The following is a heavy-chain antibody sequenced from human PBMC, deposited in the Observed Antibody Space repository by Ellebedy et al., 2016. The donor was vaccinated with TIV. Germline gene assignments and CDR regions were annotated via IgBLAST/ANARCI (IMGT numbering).Heavy chain of an antibody. J-gene: IGHJ4*02. V-gene: IGHV3-74*01. Sequence: GESLKISCAASGFTFSNYWMHWVRQAPGKGLVWVSHINSDGSGTIYADSVEGRFTISRDNAKNTLYLQMNSLIAEDTAIYYCVKHIGRDYGDRMDYWGQGTLVTVSS. CDR2: INSDGSGT. D-gene: IGHD4-17*01. CDR1: GFTFSNYW. CDR3: VKHIGRDYGDRMDY.